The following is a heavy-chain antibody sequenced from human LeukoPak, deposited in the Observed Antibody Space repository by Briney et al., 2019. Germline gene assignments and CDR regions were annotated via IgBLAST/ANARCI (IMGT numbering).Heavy chain of an antibody. J-gene: IGHJ4*02. V-gene: IGHV3-66*01. CDR1: GFTVSSNY. CDR3: ARDQGDYVLSHYFDY. CDR2: IYSGGST. Sequence: PGGSLRLSCAASGFTVSSNYMSWVRQAPGKGLEWVSVIYSGGSTYYADSVKGRFTISRDNSKNTLYLQMNSLRAEDTAVYYCARDQGDYVLSHYFDYWGQGTLVTVSS. D-gene: IGHD4-17*01.